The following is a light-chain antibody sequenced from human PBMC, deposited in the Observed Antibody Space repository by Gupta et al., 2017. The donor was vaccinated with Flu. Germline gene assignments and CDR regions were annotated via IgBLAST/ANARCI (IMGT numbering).Light chain of an antibody. CDR3: RVWEGKTVV. CDR1: KCGDKY. V-gene: IGLV3-1*01. J-gene: IGLJ3*02. CDR2: QDN. Sequence: SYDLTQPPSVSVSPGQTASITCSGDKCGDKYACWYQQRPGHSPVLVIYQDNRRPSGIPERFSGSTAGKTVNMNISGTQAVEESDEYCRVWEGKTVVFGGGTKMTVL.